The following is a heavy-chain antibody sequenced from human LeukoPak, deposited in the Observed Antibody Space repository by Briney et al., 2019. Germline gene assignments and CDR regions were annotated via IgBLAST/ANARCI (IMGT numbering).Heavy chain of an antibody. Sequence: SETLSLTCTVSGGSISSSSYYWGWIRQPPGKGLEWIGSIYYSGSTYYNPSLKSRVTISVDTSKNQFSLKLSSVTAADTAVYYCARVYVTIFGVVQWYFDLWGRGTLVTVSS. CDR3: ARVYVTIFGVVQWYFDL. CDR1: GGSISSSSYY. CDR2: IYYSGST. D-gene: IGHD3-3*01. J-gene: IGHJ2*01. V-gene: IGHV4-39*01.